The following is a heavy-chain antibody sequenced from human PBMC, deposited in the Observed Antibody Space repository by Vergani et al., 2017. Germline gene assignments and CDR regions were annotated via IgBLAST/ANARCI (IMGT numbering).Heavy chain of an antibody. V-gene: IGHV1-2*02. CDR2: INPNSGGT. CDR3: ARDRYYLGSGSYPYFYYYGLDV. CDR1: GYTFTGYY. Sequence: QVQLVQSGAEVKKPGASVKVSCKASGYTFTGYYMHWVRQAPGQGLEWMGWINPNSGGTNYAQKFQGRVTMTRDTSISTAYMELSRLRSDDTAVYYCARDRYYLGSGSYPYFYYYGLDVWGQGTAVTVSS. J-gene: IGHJ6*02. D-gene: IGHD3-10*01.